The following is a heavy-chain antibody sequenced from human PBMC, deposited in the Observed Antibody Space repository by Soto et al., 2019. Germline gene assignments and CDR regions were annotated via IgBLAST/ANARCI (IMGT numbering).Heavy chain of an antibody. CDR3: AKDSPKRKLLSYGMDV. Sequence: GGSLRLSCAASGFTFSSYGMHWVRQAPGKGLEWVAVISYDGSNKYYTDSVKGRFTTSRDNSKNTLYLQMNSLRAEDTAVYYCAKDSPKRKLLSYGMDVWGQGTTVTVSS. CDR2: ISYDGSNK. J-gene: IGHJ6*02. D-gene: IGHD3-10*01. CDR1: GFTFSSYG. V-gene: IGHV3-30*18.